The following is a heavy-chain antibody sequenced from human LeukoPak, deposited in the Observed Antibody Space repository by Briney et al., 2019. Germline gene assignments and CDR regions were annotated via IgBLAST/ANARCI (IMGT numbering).Heavy chain of an antibody. CDR3: ARDKGVRLSYYCDY. Sequence: ASVKVSCKASGYTFTGYYMHWVRQAPGQGLEWMGWINPNSGGTNYAQKFQGRVTMTRDTSISTAYMELSRLRSDDTAVYYCARDKGVRLSYYCDYWGQGTLVTVSS. CDR1: GYTFTGYY. J-gene: IGHJ4*02. V-gene: IGHV1-2*02. D-gene: IGHD2-8*01. CDR2: INPNSGGT.